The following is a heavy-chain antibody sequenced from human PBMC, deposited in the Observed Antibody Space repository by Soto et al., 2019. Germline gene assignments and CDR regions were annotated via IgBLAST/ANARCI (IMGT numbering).Heavy chain of an antibody. V-gene: IGHV3-11*01. CDR2: ISGSGSTI. J-gene: IGHJ4*02. CDR3: AASKRDDFWSGETFDY. CDR1: GFTFSDYY. D-gene: IGHD3-3*01. Sequence: GGSLRLSCAASGFTFSDYYMSWIRQAPGKGLEWVSYISGSGSTIYYADSVKGRFTISRDNAKNSLYLQMNSPRAEDTAVYYCAASKRDDFWSGETFDYWGQGTLVTVS.